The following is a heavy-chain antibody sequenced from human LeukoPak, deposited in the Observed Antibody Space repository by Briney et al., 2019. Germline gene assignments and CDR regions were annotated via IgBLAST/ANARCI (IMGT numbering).Heavy chain of an antibody. CDR3: ARHVSRYYDSSGYLNY. CDR1: GFTFDDYG. D-gene: IGHD3-22*01. J-gene: IGHJ4*02. V-gene: IGHV3-20*04. CDR2: INWNGGST. Sequence: PGGSLRLSCAASGFTFDDYGMSWVRQAPGKGLEWVSGINWNGGSTGYADSVKGRFTISRDNAKNSLYLQMNSLRAEDTALYYCARHVSRYYDSSGYLNYWGQGTLVTVSS.